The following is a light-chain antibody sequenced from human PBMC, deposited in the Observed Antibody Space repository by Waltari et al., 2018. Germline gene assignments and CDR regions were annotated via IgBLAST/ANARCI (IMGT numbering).Light chain of an antibody. Sequence: QSVLTQPPSTSGTPGQRVTITCSGSSCNIGPHYVAWYHQLPGTAPKLRISRNNQRPSGVPDRFSGSKSGTSASLAISGLRSEDEADYYCATWDDSLTAWVFGGGTKLTVL. V-gene: IGLV1-47*01. CDR1: SCNIGPHY. CDR3: ATWDDSLTAWV. J-gene: IGLJ3*02. CDR2: RNN.